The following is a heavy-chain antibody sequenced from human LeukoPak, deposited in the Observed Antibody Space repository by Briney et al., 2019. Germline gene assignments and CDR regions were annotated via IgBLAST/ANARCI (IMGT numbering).Heavy chain of an antibody. D-gene: IGHD6-13*01. CDR3: ARPRGIAAAGRLPFFDY. V-gene: IGHV3-48*02. CDR1: GFTFSSYS. CDR2: ISSISSTI. Sequence: GGSLRLSCAASGFTFSSYSMNWVRQAPGEGRGWVSYISSISSTIYYADSVKGRFTISRDNANNSLYLQMNSLRDEDTAVYYCARPRGIAAAGRLPFFDYWGQGTLVTVSS. J-gene: IGHJ4*02.